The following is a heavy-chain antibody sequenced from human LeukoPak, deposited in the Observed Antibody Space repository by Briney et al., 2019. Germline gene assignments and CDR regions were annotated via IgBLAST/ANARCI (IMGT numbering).Heavy chain of an antibody. CDR1: GYTFTSYY. CDR2: INPSGGST. Sequence: ASVKVSCKASGYTFTSYYMHWVRQAPGQGLEWMGIINPSGGSTSYAQKFQGRVTMTRDTSTSTVYMELSSLRSEDTAVYYCARAQGDYCGGDCPPGAFDIWGQGTMVTVSS. CDR3: ARAQGDYCGGDCPPGAFDI. D-gene: IGHD2-21*01. V-gene: IGHV1-46*01. J-gene: IGHJ3*02.